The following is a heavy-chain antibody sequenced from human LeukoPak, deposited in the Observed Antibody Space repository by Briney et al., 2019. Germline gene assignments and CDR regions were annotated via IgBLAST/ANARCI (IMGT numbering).Heavy chain of an antibody. CDR2: MNPNSGNT. Sequence: GASVKVSCKASGYTFTSYDINWVRQATGQGLEWMGWMNPNSGNTGYAQKFQGRVTMTRNTSISTAYMELSSLRSEDTAVYYCATAKGILGVAVLDYWGQGTLVTVSS. J-gene: IGHJ4*02. D-gene: IGHD6-19*01. CDR1: GYTFTSYD. CDR3: ATAKGILGVAVLDY. V-gene: IGHV1-8*01.